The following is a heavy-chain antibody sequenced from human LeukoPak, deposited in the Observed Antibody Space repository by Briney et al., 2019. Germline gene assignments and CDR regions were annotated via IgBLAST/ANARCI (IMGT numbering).Heavy chain of an antibody. CDR2: INAGNGNT. V-gene: IGHV1-3*01. CDR1: GYTFTNYA. J-gene: IGHJ4*02. D-gene: IGHD3-22*01. Sequence: GASVKVSCKASGYTFTNYAIHWVRQAPGQRLEWLGWINAGNGNTRYSQSFQGRVTFTRDTSASTAYMELSSLRSEDTAMYYRAKEATMIVVARSYFDYWGPETLVTVSS. CDR3: AKEATMIVVARSYFDY.